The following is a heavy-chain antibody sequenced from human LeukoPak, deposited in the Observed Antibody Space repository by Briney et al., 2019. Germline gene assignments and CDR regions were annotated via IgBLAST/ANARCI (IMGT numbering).Heavy chain of an antibody. CDR3: ARGRKTLYKMAPGDAFDI. Sequence: PSESLCLTRAVYGGSLSGFYWSCVREPPGKGVEWSGDINHSGSTNYSPSLNSRVTISVDASKNQFSLKLSSVTDADTAVYDCARGRKTLYKMAPGDAFDIWGQGTMVTVSS. J-gene: IGHJ3*02. V-gene: IGHV4-34*01. CDR2: INHSGST. CDR1: GGSLSGFY. D-gene: IGHD3-16*01.